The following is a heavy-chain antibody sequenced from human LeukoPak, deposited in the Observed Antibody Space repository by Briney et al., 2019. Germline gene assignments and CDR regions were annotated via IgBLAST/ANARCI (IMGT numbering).Heavy chain of an antibody. Sequence: AAVKVSCKASGYTFTSYYMHWVRQAPGQGLEWMGIINPSGGSTSYAQKLQGRVTMTTDTSTSTAYMELRSLRSDDTAVYYCARNLHMDVWGKGTTVTVSS. V-gene: IGHV1-46*01. CDR2: INPSGGST. J-gene: IGHJ6*03. CDR1: GYTFTSYY. CDR3: ARNLHMDV.